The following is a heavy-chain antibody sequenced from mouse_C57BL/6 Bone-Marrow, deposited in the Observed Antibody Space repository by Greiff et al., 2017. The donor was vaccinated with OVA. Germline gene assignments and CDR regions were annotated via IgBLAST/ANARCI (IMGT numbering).Heavy chain of an antibody. J-gene: IGHJ3*01. V-gene: IGHV1-52*01. CDR2: IDPSDSET. CDR1: GYTFTSYW. D-gene: IGHD1-1*01. Sequence: QQSCKASGYTFTSYWMHWVKQRPIQGLEWIGNIDPSDSETHYNQKFKDKATLTVDKSSSTAYMQLSSLTSEDSAVYYCARYYGSDWGQGTLVTVSA. CDR3: ARYYGSD.